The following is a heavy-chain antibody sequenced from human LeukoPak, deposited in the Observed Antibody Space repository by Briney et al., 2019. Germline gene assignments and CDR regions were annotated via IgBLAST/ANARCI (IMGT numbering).Heavy chain of an antibody. Sequence: GGSLRLSCAASGFTFSSYAMSWVRQAPGKGLEWVSVISGSGGSAYYADSVKGRFTISRDNSKNTLYLQMNRLRAEDTAVYYCAKVAPPYCGGDCYSFDYWGQGTLVTVSS. CDR3: AKVAPPYCGGDCYSFDY. J-gene: IGHJ4*02. CDR2: ISGSGGSA. CDR1: GFTFSSYA. D-gene: IGHD2-21*02. V-gene: IGHV3-23*01.